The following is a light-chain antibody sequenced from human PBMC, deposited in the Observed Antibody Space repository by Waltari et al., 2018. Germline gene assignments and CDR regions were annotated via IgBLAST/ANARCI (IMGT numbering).Light chain of an antibody. CDR1: QSVLYSSNNKNY. Sequence: DIVMTQSPDSLAVSLGERATINCKSSQSVLYSSNNKNYLAWYQRKPGQPPKLLIYWASTRESGVPDRFSGSGSGTDFTLTISSLQAEDVAVYYCQQYYSTALTFGGGTKVEIK. CDR2: WAS. V-gene: IGKV4-1*01. J-gene: IGKJ4*01. CDR3: QQYYSTALT.